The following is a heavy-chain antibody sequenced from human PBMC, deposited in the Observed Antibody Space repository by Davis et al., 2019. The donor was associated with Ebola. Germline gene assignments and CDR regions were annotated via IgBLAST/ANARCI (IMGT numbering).Heavy chain of an antibody. J-gene: IGHJ6*02. CDR2: IDHSGST. Sequence: PGGSLRLSCAVYGGSFSVSYWTWIRQSPGKGLEWIGEIDHSGSTTYNPSLKSRLTMSVDTTKNQFSLRLTSLTAADTAVYYCARGLGNYGVHLDVWGRGTPVTVSS. CDR1: GGSFSVSY. D-gene: IGHD4-17*01. CDR3: ARGLGNYGVHLDV. V-gene: IGHV4-34*01.